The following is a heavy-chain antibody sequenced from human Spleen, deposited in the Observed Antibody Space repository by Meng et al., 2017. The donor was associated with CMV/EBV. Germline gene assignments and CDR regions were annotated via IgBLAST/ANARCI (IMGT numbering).Heavy chain of an antibody. V-gene: IGHV4-34*01. CDR1: GLTFNTHS. J-gene: IGHJ3*02. D-gene: IGHD1-1*01. CDR3: ARLGLLQLDI. Sequence: GSLRLSCAASGLTFNTHSVNWVRQPPGKGLEWIGEINHSGSINYNPSLKSRVTMSVDTSKNQLSLKLSSVTAADTAVYYCARLGLLQLDIWGQGTVVTVSS. CDR2: INHSGSI.